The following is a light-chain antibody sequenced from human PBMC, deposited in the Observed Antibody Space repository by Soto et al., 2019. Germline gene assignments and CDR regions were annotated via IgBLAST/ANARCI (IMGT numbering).Light chain of an antibody. CDR1: SSDVGGFLY. CDR3: SSYSSSSTLVV. CDR2: AVS. J-gene: IGLJ2*01. V-gene: IGLV2-14*01. Sequence: QSALTQPASVSGSPGQSITISCTGTSSDVGGFLYVSWFQQHPGKAPKLMIYAVSNRPSGISNRFSGSKSGNTAFLTISGLQAEDEADYYCSSYSSSSTLVVFGGGTKLTVL.